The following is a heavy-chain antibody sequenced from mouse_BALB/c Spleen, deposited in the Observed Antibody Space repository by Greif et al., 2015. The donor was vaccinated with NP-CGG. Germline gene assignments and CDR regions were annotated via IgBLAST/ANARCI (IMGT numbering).Heavy chain of an antibody. D-gene: IGHD1-1*01. Sequence: EVMLVESGGGLVQPGGSRKLSCAASGFTFSSFGMHWVRQAPEKGLEWVAYISSGSSTIYYADTVKGRFTISRDNPKNTLFLQMTSLRSEDTAMYYCARSHYYGSSHFDYWGQGTTLTVSS. J-gene: IGHJ2*01. CDR3: ARSHYYGSSHFDY. V-gene: IGHV5-17*02. CDR2: ISSGSSTI. CDR1: GFTFSSFG.